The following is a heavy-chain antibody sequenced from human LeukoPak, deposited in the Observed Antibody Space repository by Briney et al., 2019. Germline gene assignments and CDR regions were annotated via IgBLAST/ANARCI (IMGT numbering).Heavy chain of an antibody. D-gene: IGHD6-6*01. Sequence: SETLSLTCTVSGYSINTGSYWAWIRQPPGQGLEYIASIYHSGSAYYNPSLRSRVTILVDTSKNQFSLKLSSVTAADTAVYYCARLPRYSSSSYYFDYWGQGTLVTVSS. V-gene: IGHV4-38-2*02. CDR2: IYHSGSA. CDR1: GYSINTGSY. J-gene: IGHJ4*02. CDR3: ARLPRYSSSSYYFDY.